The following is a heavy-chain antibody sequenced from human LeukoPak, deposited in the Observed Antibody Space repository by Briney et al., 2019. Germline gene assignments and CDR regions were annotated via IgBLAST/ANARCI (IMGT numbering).Heavy chain of an antibody. CDR2: IYYSGST. CDR3: ARGSVVVVAATLYYFDY. Sequence: SETLSLTCTVSGGSISSYYWSWIRQPPGKGLEWIGYIYYSGSTNYNPSLKSRVTISVDTSKNQFSLKLSSVTAADTAVYYCARGSVVVVAATLYYFDYWGQGTLVTVSS. V-gene: IGHV4-59*12. CDR1: GGSISSYY. D-gene: IGHD2-15*01. J-gene: IGHJ4*02.